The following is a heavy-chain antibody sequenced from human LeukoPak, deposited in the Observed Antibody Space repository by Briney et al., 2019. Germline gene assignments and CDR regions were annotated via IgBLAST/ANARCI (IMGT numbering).Heavy chain of an antibody. D-gene: IGHD2-15*01. Sequence: PGGSLRLSCAASGFTFSSYAMSWVRQAPGKGLEWVSTIRGSGGTTYYADSVKGRFTISRDNSKNTLYLQMNSLRAEDTAVYYCAKDLSDMWQLSGSCFDYWGQGTLVTVSS. CDR1: GFTFSSYA. CDR3: AKDLSDMWQLSGSCFDY. CDR2: IRGSGGTT. J-gene: IGHJ4*02. V-gene: IGHV3-23*01.